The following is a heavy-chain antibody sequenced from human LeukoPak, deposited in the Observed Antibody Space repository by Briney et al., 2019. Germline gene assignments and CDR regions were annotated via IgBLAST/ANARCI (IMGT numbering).Heavy chain of an antibody. CDR2: ISSSSSYI. CDR3: ARSERITIFGVDISASPMDV. Sequence: SGGSLGLSCAASGFTFSSYSMNWVRQAPGKGLEWVSSISSSSSYIYYADSVKGRFTISRDNAKNSLYLQMNSLRAEDTAVYYCARSERITIFGVDISASPMDVWGKGTTVTVSS. J-gene: IGHJ6*03. CDR1: GFTFSSYS. D-gene: IGHD3-3*01. V-gene: IGHV3-21*01.